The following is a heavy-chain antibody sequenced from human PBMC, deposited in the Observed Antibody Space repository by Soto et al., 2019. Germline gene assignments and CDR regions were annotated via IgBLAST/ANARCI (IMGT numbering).Heavy chain of an antibody. Sequence: GGSLRLSCAASGFTFSSYGMHWGRQAQGKGLEWVAVISYDGSNKYYADSVKGRFTISRDNSKNTLYLQMNSLRAEDTAVYYCAKGSPSIAAPVDYWGQGTLVTVSS. CDR1: GFTFSSYG. D-gene: IGHD6-6*01. CDR3: AKGSPSIAAPVDY. J-gene: IGHJ4*02. V-gene: IGHV3-30*18. CDR2: ISYDGSNK.